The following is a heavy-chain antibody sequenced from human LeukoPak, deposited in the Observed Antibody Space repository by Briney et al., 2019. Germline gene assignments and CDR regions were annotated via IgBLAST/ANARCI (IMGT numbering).Heavy chain of an antibody. CDR3: AALFWSGYPHYDY. J-gene: IGHJ4*02. V-gene: IGHV4-34*01. Sequence: SETLSLTCAVYGGSFSGYYWSWIRQPPGEGLEWIGEINHSGSTNYNPSLKSRVTISVDTSKNQFSLKLSPVTAADTAVYYCAALFWSGYPHYDYWGQGTLVTVSS. CDR1: GGSFSGYY. D-gene: IGHD3-3*01. CDR2: INHSGST.